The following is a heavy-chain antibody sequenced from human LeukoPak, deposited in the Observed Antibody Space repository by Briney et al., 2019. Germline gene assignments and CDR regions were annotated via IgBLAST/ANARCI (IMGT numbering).Heavy chain of an antibody. D-gene: IGHD7-27*01. J-gene: IGHJ4*02. Sequence: WGSLRLSCAASGFSFSSYWMHWVRQTPGKGLVWVSRINSDGSSTTYADSVKGRFTMSRDNAKSTLYLQMSSLRAEDTAVYYCATSLGPLTDYWGQGTLVTVSS. CDR2: INSDGSST. CDR3: ATSLGPLTDY. CDR1: GFSFSSYW. V-gene: IGHV3-74*01.